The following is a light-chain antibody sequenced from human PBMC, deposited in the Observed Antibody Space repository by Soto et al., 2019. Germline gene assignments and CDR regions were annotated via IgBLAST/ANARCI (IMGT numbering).Light chain of an antibody. Sequence: QSVLPQPPSASGSPGQSVTISCPVTSSDVGGYNYVSWYQQHPGKAPKLMIYEVSKRPSGVPDRFSGSKSGNTASLTVSGLQPEDEADYYCSSYAGSNKSTFGTGTKV. J-gene: IGLJ1*01. CDR3: SSYAGSNKST. V-gene: IGLV2-8*01. CDR1: SSDVGGYNY. CDR2: EVS.